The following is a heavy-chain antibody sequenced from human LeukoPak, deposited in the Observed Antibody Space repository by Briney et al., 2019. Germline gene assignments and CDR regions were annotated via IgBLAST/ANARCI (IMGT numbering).Heavy chain of an antibody. J-gene: IGHJ4*02. Sequence: GGSLRLSCAASGFTVSSNYMSWVRQAPGKGLEWVSVIYSGGSTYYADSAKGRFTISRDNSKNTLYLQMNSLRAEDTAVYYCARDRYSYGPPNFDYWGQGTLVTVSS. V-gene: IGHV3-66*01. CDR3: ARDRYSYGPPNFDY. D-gene: IGHD5-18*01. CDR2: IYSGGST. CDR1: GFTVSSNY.